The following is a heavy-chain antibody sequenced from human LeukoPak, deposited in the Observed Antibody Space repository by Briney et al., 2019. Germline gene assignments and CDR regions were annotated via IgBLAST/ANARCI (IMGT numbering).Heavy chain of an antibody. CDR3: ARERYGYGPAPFDF. J-gene: IGHJ4*02. Sequence: PGGSLRLSCATYAFAFSNYEFNWVRQAPGKGLEWISYISSSGLTIYYTDSGKGRFTISRDNAKNSLYLQMLSLRVEDTAVYYCARERYGYGPAPFDFWGQGTLVTVSS. V-gene: IGHV3-48*03. CDR2: ISSSGLTI. CDR1: AFAFSNYE. D-gene: IGHD5-18*01.